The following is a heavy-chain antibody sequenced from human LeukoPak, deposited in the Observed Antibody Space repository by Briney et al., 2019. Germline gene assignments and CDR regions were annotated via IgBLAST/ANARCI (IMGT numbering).Heavy chain of an antibody. CDR2: IYYSGST. CDR1: GGSISSYY. J-gene: IGHJ4*02. CDR3: ARVKGYSYGPFDY. V-gene: IGHV4-59*01. Sequence: PSETLSLTCTVSGGSISSYYWSWIRQPPGKGLKWIGYIYYSGSTNYNPSLKSRVTISVDTSKNQFSLKLSSVTAADTAVYYCARVKGYSYGPFDYWGQGTLVTVSS. D-gene: IGHD5-18*01.